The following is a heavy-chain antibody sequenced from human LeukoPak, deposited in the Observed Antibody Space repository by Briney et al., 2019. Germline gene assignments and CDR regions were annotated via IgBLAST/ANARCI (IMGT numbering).Heavy chain of an antibody. V-gene: IGHV4-30-4*01. CDR3: ARGYGDYRGTESYGMDV. CDR2: IYYSGST. CDR1: GGSISSGDYY. D-gene: IGHD4-17*01. Sequence: SETLSLTCTVSGGSISSGDYYWSWIRQPPGKGLEWIGYIYYSGSTYYNPSLKSRVTISVDTSKNQFSLKLSSVTAADTAVYYCARGYGDYRGTESYGMDVWGQGTTVTVSS. J-gene: IGHJ6*02.